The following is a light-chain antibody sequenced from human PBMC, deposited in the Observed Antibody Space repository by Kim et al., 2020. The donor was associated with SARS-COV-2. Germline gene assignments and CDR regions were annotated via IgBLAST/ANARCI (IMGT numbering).Light chain of an antibody. Sequence: LSPGERATRSCRASQTITSYLVWYHQKPGQAPRLLIYDASNRATGIPARFSGSGSGTDFTLTISSLEPEDFALYYCQQRSNWPLTFGGGTKVDIK. CDR3: QQRSNWPLT. V-gene: IGKV3-11*01. J-gene: IGKJ4*01. CDR1: QTITSY. CDR2: DAS.